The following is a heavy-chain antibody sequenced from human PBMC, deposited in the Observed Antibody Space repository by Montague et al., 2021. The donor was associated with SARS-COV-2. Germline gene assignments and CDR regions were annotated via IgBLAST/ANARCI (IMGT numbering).Heavy chain of an antibody. D-gene: IGHD1-26*01. CDR1: GFTFSSYA. J-gene: IGHJ6*02. CDR2: ISYDGSNK. Sequence: SLRLSCAASGFTFSSYAMHWVRQAPGKGLEWVAVISYDGSNKYYADSMKGRFTISRDNSKNTLYLQMNSLRAEDTAVYYCARAKGGSYYSGMDVWGQGTTVTVPS. CDR3: ARAKGGSYYSGMDV. V-gene: IGHV3-30-3*01.